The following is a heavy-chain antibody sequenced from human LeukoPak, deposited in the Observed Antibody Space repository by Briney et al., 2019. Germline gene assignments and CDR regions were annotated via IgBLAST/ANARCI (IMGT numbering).Heavy chain of an antibody. CDR2: IYTSGST. CDR3: AKADTFGGVPDAFDI. CDR1: GGSISSGSYY. J-gene: IGHJ3*02. D-gene: IGHD3-16*01. V-gene: IGHV4-61*02. Sequence: TLSLTCTVSGGSISSGSYYWSWIRQPAGKGLEWIGRIYTSGSTNYNPSLKSRVTISVDTSKNQFSLKLSSVTAADTAVYYCAKADTFGGVPDAFDIWGQGTMVTVSS.